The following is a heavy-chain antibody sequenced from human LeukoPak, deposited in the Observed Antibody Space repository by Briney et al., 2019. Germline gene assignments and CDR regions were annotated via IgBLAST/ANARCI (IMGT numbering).Heavy chain of an antibody. CDR3: ARHGASSDPNFDY. CDR1: GSGFSTYW. CDR2: IYPGDSET. J-gene: IGHJ4*02. V-gene: IGHV5-51*01. Sequence: GESLKISCKDSGSGFSTYWIAWVRQMPGKGLEWMGRIYPGDSETTYSPSFQGQVTISADKSISTAYLQWSSLKASDSAMYYCARHGASSDPNFDYWGQGTLVTVSS. D-gene: IGHD3-10*01.